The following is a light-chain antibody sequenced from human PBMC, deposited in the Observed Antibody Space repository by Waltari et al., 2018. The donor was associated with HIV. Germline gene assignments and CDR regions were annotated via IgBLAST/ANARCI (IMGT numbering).Light chain of an antibody. CDR2: GSS. V-gene: IGLV1-40*01. CDR3: QSYDSSLSNWV. Sequence: QSVLTQPPSVSGAPGQRVTISCTGSSSNIGAGYDVHWYQQLPGTAPKLLIFGSSKRASWVPDRFSGSKSGTSLSLAITVLQPDDETDYYCQSYDSSLSNWVFGGGTKLTVL. CDR1: SSNIGAGYD. J-gene: IGLJ3*02.